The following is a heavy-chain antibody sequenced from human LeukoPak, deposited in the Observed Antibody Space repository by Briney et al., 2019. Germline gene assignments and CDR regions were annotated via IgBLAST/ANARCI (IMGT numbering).Heavy chain of an antibody. D-gene: IGHD4-17*01. V-gene: IGHV1-69*01. J-gene: IGHJ4*02. Sequence: SVKVSCKASGGTFSSYAISWVRQAPGQGLEWMGGIIPIIGTANYAQKFQGRVTITADESTSTAYMELSSLRSEDTAVYYCARSRYGDYPRENYFDYWGQGTLVTVSS. CDR3: ARSRYGDYPRENYFDY. CDR1: GGTFSSYA. CDR2: IIPIIGTA.